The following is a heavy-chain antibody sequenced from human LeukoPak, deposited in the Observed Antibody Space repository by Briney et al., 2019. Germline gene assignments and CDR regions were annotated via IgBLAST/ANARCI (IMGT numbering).Heavy chain of an antibody. V-gene: IGHV4-4*02. CDR1: GGSISSNNW. CDR2: VYHSGAT. D-gene: IGHD3-10*01. CDR3: ARHADGEHRRGPDY. J-gene: IGHJ4*02. Sequence: SGTLSLTCAVSGGSISSNNWWGWVRQSPERGLEWIGEVYHSGATNYNPSLKSRVTISVDTSKNQFSLKLSSVTAADTAVYYCARHADGEHRRGPDYWGQGTLVTVSS.